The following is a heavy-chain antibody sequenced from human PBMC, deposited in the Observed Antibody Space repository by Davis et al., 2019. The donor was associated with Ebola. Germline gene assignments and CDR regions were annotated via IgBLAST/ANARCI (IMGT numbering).Heavy chain of an antibody. CDR2: ISSNGYDT. J-gene: IGHJ5*02. Sequence: GGSLRLSCSASGFTFSTYAMHWVRQAPGKGLEYVSAISSNGYDTYYADSVKGRFTISRDNSKNTLYLQMSSLRAEDTAVYYCVKDATLLWFGWFDPWGQGTLVTVSS. CDR3: VKDATLLWFGWFDP. V-gene: IGHV3-64D*08. D-gene: IGHD3-10*01. CDR1: GFTFSTYA.